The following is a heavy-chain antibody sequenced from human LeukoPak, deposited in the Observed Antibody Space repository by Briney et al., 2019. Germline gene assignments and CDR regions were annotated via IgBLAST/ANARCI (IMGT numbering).Heavy chain of an antibody. CDR3: ARNSVDYFDY. Sequence: SETLSFTGTGSGGSSSSYYWSWIRQPPGKGLEWRGYIYYSGSTNYNPSLKSRVTISVDTSKNQFSLKLSSVTAADTAVYYCARNSVDYFDYWGQGTLVTVSS. V-gene: IGHV4-59*01. CDR2: IYYSGST. J-gene: IGHJ4*02. D-gene: IGHD2/OR15-2a*01. CDR1: GGSSSSYY.